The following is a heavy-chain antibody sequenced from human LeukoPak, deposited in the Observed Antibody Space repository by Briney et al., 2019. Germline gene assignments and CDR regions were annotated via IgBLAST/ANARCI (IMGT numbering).Heavy chain of an antibody. V-gene: IGHV1-18*01. Sequence: ASVKASCKASGYTFTSYGISWVRQAPGQGLEWMGWISRYTGNTNYALQLQGRVTMTTDTSTSTAYMELRSLRSDDTAVYYCARVSVTLFGAVIILNAFDVWGQGTMVTVSS. CDR3: ARVSVTLFGAVIILNAFDV. J-gene: IGHJ3*01. D-gene: IGHD3-3*01. CDR2: ISRYTGNT. CDR1: GYTFTSYG.